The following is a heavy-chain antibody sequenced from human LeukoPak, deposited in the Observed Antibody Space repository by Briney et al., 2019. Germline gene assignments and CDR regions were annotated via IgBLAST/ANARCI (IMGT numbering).Heavy chain of an antibody. V-gene: IGHV3-33*01. CDR2: IWYDGSNK. CDR1: GFRFGSHA. J-gene: IGHJ6*02. CDR3: ARDGQYLAPYAMDV. Sequence: PGRSLRLSCTASGFRFGSHAVHWVRQAPGKGLEWLAQIWYDGSNKYYVDSVKGRFTTSRDNSKNTVYLQMNSLRVDDTGVYFCARDGQYLAPYAMDVWGQGTTVTVSS. D-gene: IGHD2/OR15-2a*01.